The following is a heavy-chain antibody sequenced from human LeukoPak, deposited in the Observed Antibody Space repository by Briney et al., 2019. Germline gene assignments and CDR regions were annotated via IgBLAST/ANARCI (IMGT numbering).Heavy chain of an antibody. CDR2: IYYSGST. Sequence: SETLSLTCTVSGGSISNYYWSWIRQPPGKGLEWIGSIYYSGSTYYNPSLKSRVTISVDTSKNQFSLKLSSVTAADTAVYYCARRAGGEHHDYWGQGTLVTVSS. J-gene: IGHJ4*02. CDR1: GGSISNYY. D-gene: IGHD1/OR15-1a*01. CDR3: ARRAGGEHHDY. V-gene: IGHV4-59*12.